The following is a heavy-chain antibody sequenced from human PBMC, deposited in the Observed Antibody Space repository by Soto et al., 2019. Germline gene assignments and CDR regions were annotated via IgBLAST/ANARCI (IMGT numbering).Heavy chain of an antibody. CDR3: ARDTIGITGTTILWFDP. V-gene: IGHV1-18*01. CDR1: GYTFTSYG. D-gene: IGHD1-7*01. CDR2: ISAYNGNT. J-gene: IGHJ5*02. Sequence: QVQLVQSGAEVKKPGASVKVSCKASGYTFTSYGISWVRQAPGQGLEWMGWISAYNGNTNYAQKLQGRVTMTTDTSTSTAYMELRSLRSDDTAVYYCARDTIGITGTTILWFDPWGQGTMVTVSS.